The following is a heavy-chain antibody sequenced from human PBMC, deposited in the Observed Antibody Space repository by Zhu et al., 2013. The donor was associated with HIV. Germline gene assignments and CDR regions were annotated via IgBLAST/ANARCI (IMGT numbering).Heavy chain of an antibody. CDR3: ARRGHIVVVPAAIKGAFDY. CDR1: GYTFSDYY. Sequence: QVQLVQSAAELKKPGASVTVSCKASGYTFSDYYMHWVRQAPGQGLEWMGWINPNSGGTNYAQKFQGRVTMTRDTSISTAYMELSRLRSDDTAVYYCARRGHIVVVPAAIKGAFDYWGQGTLVTVSS. CDR2: INPNSGGT. J-gene: IGHJ4*02. V-gene: IGHV1-2*02. D-gene: IGHD2-2*02.